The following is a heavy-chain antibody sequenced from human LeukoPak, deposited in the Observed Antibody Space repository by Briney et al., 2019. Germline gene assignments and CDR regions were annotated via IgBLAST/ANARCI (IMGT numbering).Heavy chain of an antibody. J-gene: IGHJ4*02. D-gene: IGHD1-26*01. V-gene: IGHV3-23*01. CDR3: AKHRSGNYAFDY. Sequence: GGSLRLSCAASGFTFSTCGMSWVRQAPGKGLEWVSVITRGGGSTYNADSVKGRFTISRDNSRNTLYLQMNSLRAEDTAVYYCAKHRSGNYAFDYWGQGTLVTVSA. CDR2: ITRGGGST. CDR1: GFTFSTCG.